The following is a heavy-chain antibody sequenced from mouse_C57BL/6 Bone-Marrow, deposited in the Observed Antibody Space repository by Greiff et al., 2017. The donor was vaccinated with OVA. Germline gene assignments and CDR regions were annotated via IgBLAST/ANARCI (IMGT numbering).Heavy chain of an antibody. Sequence: ESGPGLVKPSQSLSLTCSVTGYSITSGYYWNLIRQFPGNKLEWMGYISYDGSNNYNPSLKNRISITRDTSKNQFFLKLNSVTTEDTATYYCANYFDYWGQGTTLTVSS. CDR3: ANYFDY. CDR2: ISYDGSN. J-gene: IGHJ2*01. CDR1: GYSITSGYY. V-gene: IGHV3-6*01.